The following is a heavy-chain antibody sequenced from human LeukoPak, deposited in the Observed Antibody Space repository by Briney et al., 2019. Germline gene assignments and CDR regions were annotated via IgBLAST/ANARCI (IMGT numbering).Heavy chain of an antibody. CDR3: ARAPSGFTYDPGDH. CDR2: IYYSGST. V-gene: IGHV4-31*03. CDR1: GGSISSGGYY. Sequence: SQTLSLTCTVSGGSISSGGYYWSWIRQHPGKGLEWIGYIYYSGSTYYNPSLKSRVTISVDTSKNQFSLKLSSVTAADTAVYYCARAPSGFTYDPGDHWGQGTLVTVSS. D-gene: IGHD5-18*01. J-gene: IGHJ4*02.